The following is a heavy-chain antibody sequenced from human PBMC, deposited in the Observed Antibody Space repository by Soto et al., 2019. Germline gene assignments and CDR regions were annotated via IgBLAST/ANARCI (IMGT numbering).Heavy chain of an antibody. V-gene: IGHV3-23*01. CDR2: ISGSGDSTYYAT. CDR3: AKFHGPDPLYYCRIGV. CDR1: GFTFSSYA. Sequence: GGSLRLSCAASGFTFSSYAMNWVRQAPGKGLEWVSAISGSGDSTYYATYYADSVKGRLTISRDKSKNTLYLQMNSLRAQETGVYYSAKFHGPDPLYYCRIGVCGQGTTVTVSS. J-gene: IGHJ6*02.